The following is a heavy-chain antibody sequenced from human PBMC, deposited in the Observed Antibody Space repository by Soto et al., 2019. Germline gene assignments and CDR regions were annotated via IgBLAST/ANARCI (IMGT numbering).Heavy chain of an antibody. CDR1: GFTFISSF. Sequence: PGGSLRLSCVASGFTFISSFMGWIRQAPGKGLEWVANINQDGGVTYYVDSVEGRFTISRDNTKDSLYLQMNSLRGEDTAIYYCARYYRGSGRYFFDYWGPGTPVTVSS. CDR2: INQDGGVT. D-gene: IGHD6-19*01. CDR3: ARYYRGSGRYFFDY. J-gene: IGHJ4*02. V-gene: IGHV3-7*03.